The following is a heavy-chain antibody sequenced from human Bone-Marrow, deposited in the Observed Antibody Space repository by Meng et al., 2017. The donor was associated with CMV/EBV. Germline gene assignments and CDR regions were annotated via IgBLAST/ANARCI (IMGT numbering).Heavy chain of an antibody. CDR2: IHPHRGDT. J-gene: IGHJ4*02. CDR1: GFTFSSYS. CDR3: ARDNNWGPDY. V-gene: IGHV1-2*02. Sequence: GESLKISCAASGFTFSSYSMNWVRQAPGKGLEWMGWIHPHRGDTNYAQQFQGRITLTRDTSINTGYMELTRLTSDDTAVYYCARDNNWGPDYWGQGTLVTVSS. D-gene: IGHD7-27*01.